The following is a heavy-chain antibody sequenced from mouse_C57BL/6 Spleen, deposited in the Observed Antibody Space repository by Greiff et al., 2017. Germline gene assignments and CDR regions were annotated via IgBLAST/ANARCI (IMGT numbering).Heavy chain of an antibody. CDR2: IDPSDSET. CDR3: ARVLRGWAMDY. D-gene: IGHD1-1*01. J-gene: IGHJ4*01. Sequence: QVQLQQSGAELVRPGSSVKLSCTASGYTFTSYWMHWVKQRPIQGLEWIGNIDPSDSETHYTQKFKDKATLTVDKSSSTAYMQIVRLTSADSAVYYCARVLRGWAMDYWGQGTSVTVSS. V-gene: IGHV1-52*01. CDR1: GYTFTSYW.